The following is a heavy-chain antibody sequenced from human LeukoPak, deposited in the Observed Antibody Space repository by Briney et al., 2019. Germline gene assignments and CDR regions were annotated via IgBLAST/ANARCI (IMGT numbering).Heavy chain of an antibody. Sequence: GGSLRLSCAASGFTFSSYAMSWVRQAPGKGLEWVSAISGSGGSTYYADSVKGRFTISRDNSKNTLYLQMNSLRAEDTAVYYCARDTLGEGEDANYAVYYFDYWGQGTVVTVSS. V-gene: IGHV3-23*01. CDR1: GFTFSSYA. CDR2: ISGSGGST. D-gene: IGHD4/OR15-4a*01. CDR3: ARDTLGEGEDANYAVYYFDY. J-gene: IGHJ4*02.